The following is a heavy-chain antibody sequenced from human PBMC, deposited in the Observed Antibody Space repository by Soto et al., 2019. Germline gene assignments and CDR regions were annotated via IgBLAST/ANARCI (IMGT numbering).Heavy chain of an antibody. J-gene: IGHJ4*02. CDR3: ARGVGILAPGAGTLDY. D-gene: IGHD6-19*01. CDR2: INPNSGGT. CDR1: GYTFTGYY. V-gene: IGHV1-2*04. Sequence: GASVKVSCKASGYTFTGYYMHWVRQAPGQGLEWMGWINPNSGGTNYAQKFQGWVTMTRDTSISTAYMELSRLRSDDTAVYYCARGVGILAPGAGTLDYWGQGTLVTVSS.